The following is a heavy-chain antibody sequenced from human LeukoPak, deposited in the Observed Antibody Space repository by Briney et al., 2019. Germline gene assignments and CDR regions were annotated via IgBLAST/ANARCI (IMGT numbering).Heavy chain of an antibody. V-gene: IGHV3-64*01. Sequence: GGSLRLSCAASGFTFSSYWMHWVRQAPGKGLEYVSGISGNGRSTFYANSVEGRFTVSRDNSKDTLYLQMGSLRAEDMAVYYCTRDIGRLRGDAFDIWGQGTMVTVSS. D-gene: IGHD2-15*01. CDR2: ISGNGRST. CDR1: GFTFSSYW. CDR3: TRDIGRLRGDAFDI. J-gene: IGHJ3*02.